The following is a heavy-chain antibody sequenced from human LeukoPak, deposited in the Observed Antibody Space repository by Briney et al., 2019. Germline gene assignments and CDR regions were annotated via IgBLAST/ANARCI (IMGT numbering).Heavy chain of an antibody. V-gene: IGHV3-64D*06. J-gene: IGHJ4*02. CDR2: ISSNGATT. CDR3: EKDRSIAAPNNDFFDS. CDR1: GFTFNRFY. D-gene: IGHD6-6*01. Sequence: GGSLRLSCSASGFTFNRFYLHWVRQAPGKGLEFVSHISSNGATTYYADSVKGRFTISRDNSKNTLYLQMSSLRADDTAVYYCEKDRSIAAPNNDFFDSWGQGALVTVSS.